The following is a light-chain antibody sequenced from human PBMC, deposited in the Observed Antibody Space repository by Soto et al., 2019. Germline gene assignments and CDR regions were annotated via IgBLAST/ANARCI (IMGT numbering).Light chain of an antibody. CDR3: QQYGSSPRT. J-gene: IGKJ1*01. Sequence: EIVLTQSPGTLSLSPGERATLSCRASQSVTSSYLAWYQQKPGQAPRLLIFGASSRATGIADRFSGSGSGTDLTLNISRLEPEDFAVYYCQQYGSSPRTFGQGTQVEIK. CDR1: QSVTSSY. CDR2: GAS. V-gene: IGKV3-20*01.